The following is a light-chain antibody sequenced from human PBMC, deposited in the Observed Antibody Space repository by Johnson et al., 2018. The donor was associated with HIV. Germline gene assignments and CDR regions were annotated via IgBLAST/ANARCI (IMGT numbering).Light chain of an antibody. CDR1: SSNIGNNY. CDR3: GTCDSSLSVYV. CDR2: ENN. J-gene: IGLJ1*01. V-gene: IGLV1-51*02. Sequence: QSVLTQTPSVSAAPGQKVTISCSGSSSNIGNNYVSWYQQLPGTAPKLLIYENNKRPSGIPDRFSGSKSGTSATLGITGLQTGDEADYYCGTCDSSLSVYVFGTGTKVTVL.